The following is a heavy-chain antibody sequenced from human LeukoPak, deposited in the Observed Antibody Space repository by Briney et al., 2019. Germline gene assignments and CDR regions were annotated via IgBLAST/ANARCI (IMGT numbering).Heavy chain of an antibody. CDR3: ARRSPGRIAVAGKRGDWFDP. D-gene: IGHD6-19*01. Sequence: GASVKVSCKASGYTFTSYDINWVRQATGRGLEWMGWMNPNSGNTGYAQKFQGRVTMTRNTSISTAYMELSSLRSEDTAVYYCARRSPGRIAVAGKRGDWFDPWGQGTLVTVSS. CDR1: GYTFTSYD. J-gene: IGHJ5*02. V-gene: IGHV1-8*01. CDR2: MNPNSGNT.